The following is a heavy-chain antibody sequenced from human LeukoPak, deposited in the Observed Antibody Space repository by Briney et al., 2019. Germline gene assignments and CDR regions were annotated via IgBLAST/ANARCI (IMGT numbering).Heavy chain of an antibody. CDR3: ASSRGYSGYDRYGVFDY. J-gene: IGHJ4*02. CDR1: GYSISSGYY. Sequence: SETLSLTCTVSGYSISSGYYWGWIRQPPGKGLEWIGSIYHSGSTYYNPSLKSRVTMSVDTSKNQFSLKLSSVTAADTAVYYCASSRGYSGYDRYGVFDYWGQGTLVTVSS. CDR2: IYHSGST. V-gene: IGHV4-38-2*02. D-gene: IGHD5-12*01.